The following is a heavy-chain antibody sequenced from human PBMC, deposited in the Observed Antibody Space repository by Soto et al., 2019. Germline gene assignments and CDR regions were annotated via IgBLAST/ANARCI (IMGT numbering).Heavy chain of an antibody. V-gene: IGHV5-10-1*01. Sequence: PGESLKISCKGSGYSFTSYWISWVRQMPGKGLEWMGRIDPSDSYTNYSPSFQGHVTISADKSISTAYLQWSSLKASDTAMYYCARHEFARITGTIYDYWGQGTLVTVSS. CDR1: GYSFTSYW. J-gene: IGHJ4*02. CDR3: ARHEFARITGTIYDY. CDR2: IDPSDSYT. D-gene: IGHD1-7*01.